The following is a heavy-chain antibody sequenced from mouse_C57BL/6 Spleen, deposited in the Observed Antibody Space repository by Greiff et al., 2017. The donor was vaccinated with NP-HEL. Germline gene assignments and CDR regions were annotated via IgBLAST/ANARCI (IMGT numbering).Heavy chain of an antibody. J-gene: IGHJ3*01. CDR3: ASNLLTGPAGFAY. V-gene: IGHV1-81*01. D-gene: IGHD4-1*01. CDR1: GYTFTSYG. Sequence: VQLQQSGAELARPGASVKLSCKASGYTFTSYGISWVKQRTGQGLEWIGEIYPRSGNTYYNEKFKGKATLTADKSSSTAYMELRSLTSEDSAVYFCASNLLTGPAGFAYWGQGTLVTVSA. CDR2: IYPRSGNT.